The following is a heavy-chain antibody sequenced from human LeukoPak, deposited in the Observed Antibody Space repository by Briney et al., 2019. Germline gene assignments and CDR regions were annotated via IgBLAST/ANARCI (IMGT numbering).Heavy chain of an antibody. CDR2: INPNSGGT. J-gene: IGHJ4*02. CDR3: ARDFYSSSSEYYFDY. Sequence: ASVKVSRKASGYTFTGYYMHWVRQAPGQGLEWMGWINPNSGGTNYAQKFQGRVTMTRDTSISTAYMELSRLRSDDTAVYYCARDFYSSSSEYYFDYWGQGTLVTVSS. D-gene: IGHD6-6*01. CDR1: GYTFTGYY. V-gene: IGHV1-2*02.